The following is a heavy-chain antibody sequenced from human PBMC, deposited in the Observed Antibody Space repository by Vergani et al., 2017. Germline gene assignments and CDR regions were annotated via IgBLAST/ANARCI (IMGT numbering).Heavy chain of an antibody. D-gene: IGHD6-13*01. J-gene: IGHJ5*02. CDR3: AGDTHSWQRADR. CDR2: LSTTGVA. CDR1: GVSVTDYN. Sequence: QAQLQESGPGLVKPSGTLSLTCHVFGVSVTDYNCNWIRQAPGKGLEWIGSLSTTGVATHASHNPSLKSRVSISVDTSKSQFSLRLTSVTAADSAIYYCAGDTHSWQRADRWGQGLLVSVSS. V-gene: IGHV4-59*02.